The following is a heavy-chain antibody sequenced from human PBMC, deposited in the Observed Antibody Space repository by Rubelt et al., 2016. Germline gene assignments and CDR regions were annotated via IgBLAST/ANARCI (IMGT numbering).Heavy chain of an antibody. D-gene: IGHD1/OR15-1a*01. CDR2: ISYSGTS. J-gene: IGHJ4*02. V-gene: IGHV4-31*03. CDR3: ATSFSPATSSVDY. CDR1: GGSISSGRYF. Sequence: QVQLQESGPGLVEPSQTLSLTCTVSGGSISSGRYFWSWMRQLPGKGLEWVGYISYSGTSSCNPALKIRVSISMDTSKSQFYLRLSTVTAADTAGYYCATSFSPATSSVDYWGQGSLVTVSS.